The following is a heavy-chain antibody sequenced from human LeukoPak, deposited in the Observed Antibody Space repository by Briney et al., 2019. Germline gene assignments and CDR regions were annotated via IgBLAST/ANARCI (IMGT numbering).Heavy chain of an antibody. D-gene: IGHD7-27*01. V-gene: IGHV1-2*02. Sequence: GASVEVSCKASGYTFTGYYMHWVRQAPGQGLEWMGWINPNSGGTNYAQKFQGRVTMTEDTSTDTAYMELSSLRSEDTAVYYCATLGSTPLGYYMDVWGKGTTVTVSS. CDR2: INPNSGGT. CDR1: GYTFTGYY. CDR3: ATLGSTPLGYYMDV. J-gene: IGHJ6*03.